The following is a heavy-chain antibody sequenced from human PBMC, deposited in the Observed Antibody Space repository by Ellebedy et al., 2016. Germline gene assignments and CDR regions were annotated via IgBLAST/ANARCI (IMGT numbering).Heavy chain of an antibody. CDR3: AKENNIVVSARFDP. J-gene: IGHJ5*02. CDR1: GGSITTSSYY. D-gene: IGHD3-16*02. CDR2: LYYSGGT. Sequence: SETLSLTXTVSGGSITTSSYYWGWVRQPPNKGLEWIGSLYYSGGTNYNPSLKSRVSMSLDTSKNQFSLNLRSVTAADTAVYYCAKENNIVVSARFDPWGQGILVTVSS. V-gene: IGHV4-39*07.